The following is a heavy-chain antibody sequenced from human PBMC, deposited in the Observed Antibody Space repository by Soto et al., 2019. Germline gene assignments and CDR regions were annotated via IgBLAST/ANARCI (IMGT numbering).Heavy chain of an antibody. CDR2: ISFDGSKK. D-gene: IGHD2-15*01. Sequence: QVHLVESGGGVVQPGRSLRLSCAASGFTFSSYAMHWVRQAPGKGLEWVTLISFDGSKKHYADSVKGRFTISRDNTKNTLFLQKNSLRAEDTAMYYCARDSREIVAVVAASVGNWGQGTLVTVSS. CDR1: GFTFSSYA. CDR3: ARDSREIVAVVAASVGN. V-gene: IGHV3-30*14. J-gene: IGHJ4*02.